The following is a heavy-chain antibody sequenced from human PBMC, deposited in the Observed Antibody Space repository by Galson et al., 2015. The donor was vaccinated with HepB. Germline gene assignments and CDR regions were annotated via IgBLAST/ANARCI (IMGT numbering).Heavy chain of an antibody. J-gene: IGHJ6*03. V-gene: IGHV3-30-3*01. Sequence: SLRLSCAASGFTFSSYAMHWVRQAPGKGLEWVAVISYDGSNKYYADSVKGRFTISRDNSKNTLYLQMNSLRAEDTAVYYCARDKAARYYYYYYYMDVWGKGTTVTVSS. CDR3: ARDKAARYYYYYYYMDV. CDR2: ISYDGSNK. D-gene: IGHD6-6*01. CDR1: GFTFSSYA.